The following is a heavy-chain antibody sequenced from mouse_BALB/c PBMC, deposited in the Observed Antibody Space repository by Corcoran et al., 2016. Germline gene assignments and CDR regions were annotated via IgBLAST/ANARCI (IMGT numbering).Heavy chain of an antibody. CDR3: ARDYGSSYYAMDY. CDR1: GYSFTGYY. Sequence: EVQLQQSGPELVKPGASVKISCKASGYSFTGYYMHWVKQSHVKNLEWIGRINPYNGATSYNQNFKDKASLTVDKSSSTAYMELHSLTSEDSAVYYCARDYGSSYYAMDYWGQGTSVTVSS. V-gene: IGHV1-26*01. D-gene: IGHD1-1*01. CDR2: INPYNGAT. J-gene: IGHJ4*01.